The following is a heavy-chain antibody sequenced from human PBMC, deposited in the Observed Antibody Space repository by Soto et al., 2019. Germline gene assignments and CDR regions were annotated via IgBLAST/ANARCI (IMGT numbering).Heavy chain of an antibody. Sequence: QVQXVQSXXXXXKPGSSVKVSCKAXGGTFXXXXXSWVRQAPGQXLXRMGGIITISGTANYAQKFQGRVTITADESTSTAYMELSSLRSQDTAVYYCTAFYGDYYYFDYWGQGTLVTVSS. V-gene: IGHV1-69*01. J-gene: IGHJ4*02. CDR3: TAFYGDYYYFDY. CDR2: IITISGTA. D-gene: IGHD4-17*01. CDR1: GGTFXXXX.